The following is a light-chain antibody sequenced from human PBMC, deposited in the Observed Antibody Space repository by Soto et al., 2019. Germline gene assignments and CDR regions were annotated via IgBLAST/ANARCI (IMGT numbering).Light chain of an antibody. CDR3: CSYGLSVV. CDR1: SNDVGTYNL. J-gene: IGLJ2*01. CDR2: EAS. Sequence: QSALTQPASVSGSPGQSITISCTGISNDVGTYNLVSWYQHHPGKAPKLIIYEASKRPSGVPNRFSGSKSGNTASLTISGLHAEDEADYYCCSYGLSVVFGGGTKLTVL. V-gene: IGLV2-23*01.